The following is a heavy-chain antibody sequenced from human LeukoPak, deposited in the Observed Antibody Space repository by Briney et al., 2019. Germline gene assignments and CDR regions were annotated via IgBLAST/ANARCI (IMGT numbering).Heavy chain of an antibody. V-gene: IGHV4-39*01. Sequence: SETLPLTCTVSGGSISSSSYYWGWIRQPPGKGLEWIGSIYYSGSTYYNPSLKSRVTISVDTSKNQFSLKLSSVTAADTAVYYCARREYDFWSGYYGGFDYWGQGTLVTVSS. CDR1: GGSISSSSYY. CDR3: ARREYDFWSGYYGGFDY. D-gene: IGHD3-3*01. CDR2: IYYSGST. J-gene: IGHJ4*02.